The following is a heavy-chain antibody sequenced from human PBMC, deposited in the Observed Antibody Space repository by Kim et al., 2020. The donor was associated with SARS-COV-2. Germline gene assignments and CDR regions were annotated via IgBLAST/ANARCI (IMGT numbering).Heavy chain of an antibody. CDR3: VKASSTRRDLDVMDV. CDR2: ISTSGGTT. J-gene: IGHJ6*02. CDR1: GFTFSSYG. D-gene: IGHD6-13*01. Sequence: GGSLRLSCTASGFTFSSYGMSWVRQAPGKGLQWVAGISTSGGTTYHADSLRGRFTISRDNSKNTLYLQMSSLRAEDTAVYYCVKASSTRRDLDVMDVWGQGTTVSVSS. V-gene: IGHV3-23*01.